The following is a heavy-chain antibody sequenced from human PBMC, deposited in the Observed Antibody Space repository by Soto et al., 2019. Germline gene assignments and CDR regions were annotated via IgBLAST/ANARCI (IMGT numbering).Heavy chain of an antibody. CDR1: GFTFSSYW. Sequence: EVQLVESGGGLVQPGGSQRLSCAASGFTFSSYWMHWVRQAPGKGLVWVSRINSDGSTTNYADSVKGRFTISRDIAKNTLYLQMKNLRAENMAVYYCARSAYGDYIFYYDMDVWGKGTTVTVSS. V-gene: IGHV3-74*01. J-gene: IGHJ6*03. CDR2: INSDGSTT. CDR3: ARSAYGDYIFYYDMDV. D-gene: IGHD4-17*01.